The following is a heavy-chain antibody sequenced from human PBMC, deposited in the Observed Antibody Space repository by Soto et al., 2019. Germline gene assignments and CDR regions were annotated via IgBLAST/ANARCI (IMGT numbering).Heavy chain of an antibody. V-gene: IGHV4-59*01. CDR2: IYYSGST. D-gene: IGHD4-17*01. CDR1: GGSISSYY. J-gene: IGHJ5*02. CDR3: ARCRLAYAEVNWFDP. Sequence: SETLSLTCTVSGGSISSYYGSWIRQPPGKGLEWIGYIYYSGSTNYNPSLKSRVTISVDTSKNQFSLKLSSVTAADTAVYYCARCRLAYAEVNWFDPWGQGTLVTVSS.